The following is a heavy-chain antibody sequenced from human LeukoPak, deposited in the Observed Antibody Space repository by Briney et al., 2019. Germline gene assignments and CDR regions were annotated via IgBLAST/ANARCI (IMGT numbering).Heavy chain of an antibody. CDR3: ARDAYYYDTSGHYLSDY. CDR2: IYTCGST. Sequence: SETLSLTCTVSGGPISNYYWSWIRQPAGKGLEWIGRIYTCGSTYYNPSLTSRVTMSVDTSKSQFSLTLSSVTAADTGVYYCARDAYYYDTSGHYLSDYWGQGTLVTVSS. V-gene: IGHV4-4*07. D-gene: IGHD3-22*01. J-gene: IGHJ4*02. CDR1: GGPISNYY.